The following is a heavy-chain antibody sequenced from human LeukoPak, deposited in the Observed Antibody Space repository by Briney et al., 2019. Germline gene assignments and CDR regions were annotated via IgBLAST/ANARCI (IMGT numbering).Heavy chain of an antibody. J-gene: IGHJ6*03. D-gene: IGHD3-10*01. CDR3: ARASGTGTGYMDV. CDR1: GGSISSSSYY. Sequence: SETLSLTCTVSGGSISSSSYYWGWIRQPPGKGLEWIGSIYYSGSTYYNPSLKSRVTISVDTSKNQFSLKLTSVTAADTAVYYCARASGTGTGYMDVWGTGTTVTVSS. CDR2: IYYSGST. V-gene: IGHV4-39*07.